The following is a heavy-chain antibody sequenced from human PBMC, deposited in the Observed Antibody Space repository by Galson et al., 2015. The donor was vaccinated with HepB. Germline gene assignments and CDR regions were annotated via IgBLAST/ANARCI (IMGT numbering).Heavy chain of an antibody. CDR2: INPSGGST. J-gene: IGHJ6*02. CDR3: AREGVSRLGNYYGMDV. Sequence: SVKVSCKASGYTFTSYYMHWVRQAPGQGLEWMGIINPSGGSTSYAQKFQGRVTMTRDTSTSTVYMELSSLRSEDTAVYYCAREGVSRLGNYYGMDVWGQGTTVTVSS. CDR1: GYTFTSYY. D-gene: IGHD3-16*01. V-gene: IGHV1-46*03.